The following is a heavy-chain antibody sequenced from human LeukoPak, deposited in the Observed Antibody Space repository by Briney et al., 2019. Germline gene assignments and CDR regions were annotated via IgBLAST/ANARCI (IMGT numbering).Heavy chain of an antibody. J-gene: IGHJ6*02. CDR1: GFTFSSYW. Sequence: GGSLRLSCAASGFTFSSYWMSWVRQAPGKGLEWVSAISGSGGSTYYADSVKGRFTISRDNSKNTLYLQMNSLRAEDTAVYCCAALSGATTVTYYYYGMDVWGQGTTVTVSS. CDR2: ISGSGGST. V-gene: IGHV3-23*01. D-gene: IGHD4-17*01. CDR3: AALSGATTVTYYYYGMDV.